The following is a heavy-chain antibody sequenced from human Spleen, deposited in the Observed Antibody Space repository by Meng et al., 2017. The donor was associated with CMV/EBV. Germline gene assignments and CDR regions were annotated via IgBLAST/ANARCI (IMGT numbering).Heavy chain of an antibody. CDR3: ARVGYGENDAFDI. CDR2: ITGAGST. Sequence: GESLKISCAASGFTFSDYAMTWVRQAPGKGLEWVSTITGAGSTYYADSVKGRFTISRDNSKNTLFLQMNSLRAEDTAVYYCARVGYGENDAFDIWGQGTMVTVSS. D-gene: IGHD4-17*01. J-gene: IGHJ3*02. V-gene: IGHV3-23*01. CDR1: GFTFSDYA.